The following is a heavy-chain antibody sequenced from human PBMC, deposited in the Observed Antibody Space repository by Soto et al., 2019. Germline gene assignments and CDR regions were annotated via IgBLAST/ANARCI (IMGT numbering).Heavy chain of an antibody. CDR3: ASDGAYCEGHCNRSSYGVDV. CDR1: GGSVSSTIYY. V-gene: IGHV4-39*01. CDR2: MHYSGAT. D-gene: IGHD2-21*02. Sequence: SETLSLTCSVSGGSVSSTIYYWGWIRQPPGKGLEWIGVMHYSGATYYNLSLESRVSISVDTSKNEFSLRLTSVAAADTAIYYCASDGAYCEGHCNRSSYGVDVWGQGTTVTVSS. J-gene: IGHJ6*02.